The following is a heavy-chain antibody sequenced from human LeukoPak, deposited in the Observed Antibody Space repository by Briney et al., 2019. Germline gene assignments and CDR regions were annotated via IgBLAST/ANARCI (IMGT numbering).Heavy chain of an antibody. Sequence: KTSETLSLTCTVSGGSISSSSYYWGWIRQPPGKGLEWIGSMYYSGSTYYNPSLKSRVTISVDTSKNQFSLKLSSVTAADTAVYYCARIGGAGWPAYYYYYYMDVWGKGTTVTVSS. CDR1: GGSISSSSYY. CDR3: ARIGGAGWPAYYYYYYMDV. J-gene: IGHJ6*03. CDR2: MYYSGST. D-gene: IGHD1-26*01. V-gene: IGHV4-39*07.